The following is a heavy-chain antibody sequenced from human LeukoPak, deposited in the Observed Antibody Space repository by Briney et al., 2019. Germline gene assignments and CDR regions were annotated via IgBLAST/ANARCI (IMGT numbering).Heavy chain of an antibody. CDR3: AHRSVAMIRGALFDY. V-gene: IGHV2-5*02. D-gene: IGHD3-10*01. CDR1: GFSLTTRGEG. Sequence: SGPTLVNPTQNLTLTCTFSGFSLTTRGEGVGWIRQSPGKALEWLALIYWDDDKRHSPSLKSRLTITKDTSKNQVVLTMTNMDPVDTATYYCAHRSVAMIRGALFDYWGQGTLVTVSS. CDR2: IYWDDDK. J-gene: IGHJ4*02.